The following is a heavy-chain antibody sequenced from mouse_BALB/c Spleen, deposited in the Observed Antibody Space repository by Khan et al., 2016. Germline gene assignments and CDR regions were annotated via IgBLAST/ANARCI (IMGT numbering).Heavy chain of an antibody. Sequence: VQLQQSGAELVRSGASVKLSCTASGFNIKDYYMHWVKQRPEQGLEWIGWIDPENGDTEYAPKFQGKATMTADTSSNTAYLQLSSLTSEDTAFYYGNEGRGVRPFAYWGQGTLVTVSA. V-gene: IGHV14-4*02. CDR3: NEGRGVRPFAY. CDR1: GFNIKDYY. D-gene: IGHD2-14*01. CDR2: IDPENGDT. J-gene: IGHJ3*01.